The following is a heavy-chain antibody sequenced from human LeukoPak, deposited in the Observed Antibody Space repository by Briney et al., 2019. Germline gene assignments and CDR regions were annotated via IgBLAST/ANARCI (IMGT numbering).Heavy chain of an antibody. CDR2: IYYSGST. J-gene: IGHJ2*01. CDR3: AREYGDRYWYFDL. Sequence: SETLSLTCTVSGGSISSYYWSWIRQPPGKGLERIGYIYYSGSTNYNPSLKSRVTISVDTSKNQFSLKLSSVTAADTAVYYCAREYGDRYWYFDLWGRGTLVTVSS. D-gene: IGHD4-17*01. CDR1: GGSISSYY. V-gene: IGHV4-59*01.